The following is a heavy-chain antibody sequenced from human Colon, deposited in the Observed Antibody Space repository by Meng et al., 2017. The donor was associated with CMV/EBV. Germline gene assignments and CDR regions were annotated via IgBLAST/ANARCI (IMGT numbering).Heavy chain of an antibody. CDR1: GDTLTELS. CDR3: ASERLGAAAIPLDH. CDR2: FNPEDGER. J-gene: IGHJ4*02. Sequence: ASVKVSCKVSGDTLTELSIHWVRQAPGKGLEWMGGFNPEDGERVYAQKFQGRISMTEDTSTDTAYMELSSLTFEDTAVFYCASERLGAAAIPLDHWGQGTLVTVSS. V-gene: IGHV1-24*01. D-gene: IGHD6-13*01.